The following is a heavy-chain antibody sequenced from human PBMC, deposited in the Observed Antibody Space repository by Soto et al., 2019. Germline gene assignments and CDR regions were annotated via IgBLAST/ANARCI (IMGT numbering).Heavy chain of an antibody. V-gene: IGHV4-4*02. CDR1: GGSISSNNW. J-gene: IGHJ4*02. CDR2: IYHSGST. CDR3: ARRYGGTFDY. D-gene: IGHD2-15*01. Sequence: PSETLSLTCAVSGGSISSNNWWNWVRQPPGKGLEWIGEIYHSGSTNYNPTPKSRVTISVDQSKNHFSLKLSSVSFAYTAVYYCARRYGGTFDYWGQGTLVTVSS.